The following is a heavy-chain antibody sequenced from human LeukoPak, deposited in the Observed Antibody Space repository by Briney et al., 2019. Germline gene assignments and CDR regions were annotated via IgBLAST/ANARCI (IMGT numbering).Heavy chain of an antibody. CDR2: ISGGGGGT. Sequence: GGSLRLSCAASGFTFSNSAMTWVRQAPGKGLVWVSAISGGGGGTFYADSVKGRFTISRDNSRNTLFLQMNSLTAEDTAVYYCAKDLGGKPYYYYGMDVWGQGTTVTVSS. V-gene: IGHV3-23*01. CDR3: AKDLGGKPYYYYGMDV. CDR1: GFTFSNSA. J-gene: IGHJ6*02.